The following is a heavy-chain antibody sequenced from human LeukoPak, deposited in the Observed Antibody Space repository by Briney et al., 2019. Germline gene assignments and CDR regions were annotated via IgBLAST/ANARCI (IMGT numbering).Heavy chain of an antibody. CDR3: AKSRSYTVRDAFEI. J-gene: IGHJ3*02. Sequence: TGGSLRLSCAASGFTFSSYGMHWVRQAPGKGLEWVAVISYDGSNKYYADSVKGRFTISRDNSKNTLYLQMNSLRAEDTAVYYCAKSRSYTVRDAFEIWGQGTKVTVSS. CDR1: GFTFSSYG. V-gene: IGHV3-30*18. CDR2: ISYDGSNK. D-gene: IGHD3-10*01.